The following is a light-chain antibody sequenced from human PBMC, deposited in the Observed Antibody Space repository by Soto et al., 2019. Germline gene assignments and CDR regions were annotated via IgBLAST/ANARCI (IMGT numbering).Light chain of an antibody. Sequence: QSALTQPASVSGSPGQSITISCTGTSGDVGGYNYVSWYQQHPGKAPKLMIYDVGNRPSGVSNRFSGPKSGNTASLTIPGLQAEDEADYYRSSYTSSSTLVVFGGGTKLTVL. V-gene: IGLV2-14*01. CDR3: SSYTSSSTLVV. J-gene: IGLJ2*01. CDR2: DVG. CDR1: SGDVGGYNY.